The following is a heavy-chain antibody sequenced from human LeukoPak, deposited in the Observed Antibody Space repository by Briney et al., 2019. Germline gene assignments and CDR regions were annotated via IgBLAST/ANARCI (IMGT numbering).Heavy chain of an antibody. V-gene: IGHV4-4*07. CDR2: IYTSGST. CDR1: GGSISIYY. D-gene: IGHD2-2*01. CDR3: ARDRCSSTACSGRLAFDM. Sequence: SETLSLTCTVSGGSISIYYWSWIRQPAGKGLEWIGRIYTSGSTNYNPSLKSRVTMSVDTSKNQYSLNLTSVTAADTALYYCARDRCSSTACSGRLAFDMWGQGTMVTVSS. J-gene: IGHJ3*02.